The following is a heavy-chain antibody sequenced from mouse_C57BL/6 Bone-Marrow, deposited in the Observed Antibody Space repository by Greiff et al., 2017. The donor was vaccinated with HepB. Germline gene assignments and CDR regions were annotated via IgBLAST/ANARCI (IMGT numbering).Heavy chain of an antibody. J-gene: IGHJ2*01. CDR2: IYPGDGDT. Sequence: VQLQQSGPELVKPGASVKISCKASGYAFSSSWLNWVKQRPGKGLEWIGRIYPGDGDTNYNGKFKGKATLTADQSSSTAYMQLSSLTSEDSAVYFCARFVGYWGQGTTLTVSS. CDR3: ARFVGY. V-gene: IGHV1-82*01. CDR1: GYAFSSSW.